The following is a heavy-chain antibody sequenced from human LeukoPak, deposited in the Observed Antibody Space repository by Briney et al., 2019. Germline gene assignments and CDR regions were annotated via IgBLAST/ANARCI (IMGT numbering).Heavy chain of an antibody. D-gene: IGHD4-11*01. V-gene: IGHV4-4*02. Sequence: SGTLSLTCAVSGGSISTNNWWHWVRQSPGKGLEWIGEIYHSGSTNYNPSLKSRVTISVDTSKNQFSLKVNSVTAADTATYYCAREVAAVSYRGFDYWGQGTLVPVSS. J-gene: IGHJ4*02. CDR1: GGSISTNNW. CDR3: AREVAAVSYRGFDY. CDR2: IYHSGST.